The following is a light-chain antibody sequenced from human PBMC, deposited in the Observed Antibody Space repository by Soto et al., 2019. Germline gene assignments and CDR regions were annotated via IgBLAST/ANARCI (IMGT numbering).Light chain of an antibody. J-gene: IGKJ1*01. CDR3: QHYGSSPRR. CDR1: QSVTSSY. Sequence: EIVLTQSPGTLSLSPGERATLSCRASQSVTSSYLAWYQQKPGQAPRLLIYGASSRATGIPDRLSGSGSGTDFTLTISRLEPEDFAVYYCQHYGSSPRRFGQGTKV. V-gene: IGKV3-20*01. CDR2: GAS.